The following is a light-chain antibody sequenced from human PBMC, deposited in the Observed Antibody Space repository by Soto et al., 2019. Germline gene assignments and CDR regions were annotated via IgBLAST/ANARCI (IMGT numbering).Light chain of an antibody. CDR3: QQRSSCPLT. CDR2: DAS. Sequence: EIVLTQSPGTVSLSQGERATLSCRASQSVSSTYLTWYQQKPGQAPRLLIYDASYGATGIPARFSGSGSGTDFTLTISSLEPEDFAVYYCQQRSSCPLTFGGRTMVDI. CDR1: QSVSSTY. V-gene: IGKV3-11*01. J-gene: IGKJ4*01.